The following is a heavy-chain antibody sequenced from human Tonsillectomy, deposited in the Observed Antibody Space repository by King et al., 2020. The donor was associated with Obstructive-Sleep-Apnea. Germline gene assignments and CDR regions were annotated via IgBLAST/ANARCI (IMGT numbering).Heavy chain of an antibody. J-gene: IGHJ4*02. CDR2: IDPRDSYT. Sequence: VQLVESGAEVKKPGESLRISCKGSGYRFTNYWISWVRQMPGKGLEWMGRIDPRDSYTNYSPSFQGHVTISADKSISTAFLHWSSLKASDTAMYYCARHVGRGFTYVPELDYWGQGTLVTVSS. D-gene: IGHD5-18*01. CDR3: ARHVGRGFTYVPELDY. CDR1: GYRFTNYW. V-gene: IGHV5-10-1*03.